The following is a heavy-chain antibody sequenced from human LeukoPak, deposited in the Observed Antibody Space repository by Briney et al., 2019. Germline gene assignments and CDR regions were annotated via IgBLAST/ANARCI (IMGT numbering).Heavy chain of an antibody. CDR3: ARELRITMVRGRDDAFDI. J-gene: IGHJ3*02. CDR2: FKQDVSEK. D-gene: IGHD3-10*01. V-gene: IGHV3-7*01. CDR1: GFTFSSSA. Sequence: GGSLRLSCAASGFTFSSSAMSWVRQAPGKGLEWVANFKQDVSEKYYVDSVKGRFTISRDNAKNSPYLQMNSLRAKDTAVYYCARELRITMVRGRDDAFDIWGQGTMVTVSS.